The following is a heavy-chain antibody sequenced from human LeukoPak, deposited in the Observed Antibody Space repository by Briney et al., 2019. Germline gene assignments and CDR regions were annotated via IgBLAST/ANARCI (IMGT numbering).Heavy chain of an antibody. J-gene: IGHJ6*02. D-gene: IGHD3-9*01. CDR3: TRDLMDYDVSTGLHHYYMDV. CDR1: RFSFSAYP. V-gene: IGHV3-23*01. CDR2: ISASGDVT. Sequence: GGSLRLSCAASRFSFSAYPLGWVRRAPGKGLEWVSGISASGDVTFHADPVRGRFTISRDNAKNTLYLQMNTLRVEDTAVYYCTRDLMDYDVSTGLHHYYMDVWGQGTTVTVSS.